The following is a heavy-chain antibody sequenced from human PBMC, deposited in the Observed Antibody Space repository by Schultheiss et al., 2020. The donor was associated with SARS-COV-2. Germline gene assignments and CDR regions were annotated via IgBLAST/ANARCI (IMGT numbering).Heavy chain of an antibody. D-gene: IGHD2-8*02. V-gene: IGHV3-23*01. CDR3: ARGGIGAVAWWYYFDY. CDR1: GFTFSSYA. CDR2: ISGSGGST. J-gene: IGHJ4*02. Sequence: GGSLRLSCAASGFTFSSYAMSWVRQAPGKGLEWVSAISGSGGSTYYADSVKGRFTISRDNSKNTLYLQMNSLRAEDTAVYYCARGGIGAVAWWYYFDYWGQGTLVTVSS.